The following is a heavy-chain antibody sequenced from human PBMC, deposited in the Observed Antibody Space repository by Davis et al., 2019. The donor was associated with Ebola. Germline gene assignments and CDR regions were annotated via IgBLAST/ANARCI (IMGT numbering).Heavy chain of an antibody. CDR3: AREIGVAVPGVMKDAFDI. V-gene: IGHV1-18*04. Sequence: ASVKVSCKASGYTFTAYYIHWMRQAPGQGLEWMGWVSGNNGKTDYAQKFQGRVTMTTDTSTSTAYMELRSLTSDDTAVYYCAREIGVAVPGVMKDAFDIWGQGTVVTVSS. D-gene: IGHD2-2*01. CDR1: GYTFTAYY. J-gene: IGHJ3*02. CDR2: VSGNNGKT.